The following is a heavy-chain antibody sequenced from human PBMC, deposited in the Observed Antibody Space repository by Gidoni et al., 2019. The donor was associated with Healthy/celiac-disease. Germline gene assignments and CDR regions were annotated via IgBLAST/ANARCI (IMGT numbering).Heavy chain of an antibody. J-gene: IGHJ4*02. D-gene: IGHD3-3*01. V-gene: IGHV3-66*02. CDR3: ARDQDFWSGYFDY. CDR2: IYSGGST. CDR1: GFTVSSNY. Sequence: EVQLVESGGGLVQPGGSLRLSCAASGFTVSSNYMNWVRQAPGEGLEWVSVIYSGGSTYYADSVKGRFTISRDNSKNTLYLQMNSLRAEDTAVYYCARDQDFWSGYFDYWGQGTLVTVSS.